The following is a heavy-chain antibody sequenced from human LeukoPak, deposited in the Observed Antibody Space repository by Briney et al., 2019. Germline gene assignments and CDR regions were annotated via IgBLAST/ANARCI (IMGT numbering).Heavy chain of an antibody. Sequence: SETLSLTCTVSGGSISSSSYYWSWIRQPPGKGLEWIGYIYYTGSTNYNPSLKSRVTISVDTSKNQFSLKLSSVTAADTAVYYCARDKRDSSSFDYWGQGTLVTVSS. V-gene: IGHV4-61*01. CDR1: GGSISSSSYY. D-gene: IGHD6-6*01. J-gene: IGHJ4*02. CDR2: IYYTGST. CDR3: ARDKRDSSSFDY.